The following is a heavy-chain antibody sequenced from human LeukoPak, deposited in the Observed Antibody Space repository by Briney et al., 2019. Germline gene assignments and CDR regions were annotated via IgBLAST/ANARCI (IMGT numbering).Heavy chain of an antibody. V-gene: IGHV3-7*01. CDR3: ARDRGYGNFDY. J-gene: IGHJ4*02. D-gene: IGHD5-12*01. Sequence: GGSLRLSCAASGFAFNKYWMSWVRQPPGKGLEWVANMNEDGSEKNYVDSVKGRFTISRDNAQDSLYLQMNSLRAEDTAVYYCARDRGYGNFDYWGQGTLLTVSS. CDR2: MNEDGSEK. CDR1: GFAFNKYW.